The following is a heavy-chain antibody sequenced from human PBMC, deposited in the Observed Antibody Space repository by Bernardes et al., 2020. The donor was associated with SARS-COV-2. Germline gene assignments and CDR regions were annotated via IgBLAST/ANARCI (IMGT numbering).Heavy chain of an antibody. CDR1: GFSFSSYA. Sequence: GGSLRLSCAASGFSFSSYAMSWVRPAPGKGLEWVSTISGSGSSTYYADSVKGRFTISRDNSKNTLYLQMNSLRAEDTAVYYCAKGGTTVTTSVSHWGQGTLVTVSS. CDR2: ISGSGSST. D-gene: IGHD4-4*01. CDR3: AKGGTTVTTSVSH. J-gene: IGHJ4*02. V-gene: IGHV3-23*01.